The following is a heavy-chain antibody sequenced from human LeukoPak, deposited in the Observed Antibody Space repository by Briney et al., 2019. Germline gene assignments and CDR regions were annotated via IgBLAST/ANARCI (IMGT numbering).Heavy chain of an antibody. CDR1: GYTFTTYW. D-gene: IGHD4-17*01. Sequence: ASVKVSCKASGYTFTTYWIHWVRQAPGQGLEWMGWTNPTSGGANYAQKFQGRVTMTRDTSISTAYMELSRLTSDDPAVYYCARGVLSGDYGRYFDYWGQGALVTVSS. CDR3: ARGVLSGDYGRYFDY. CDR2: TNPTSGGA. J-gene: IGHJ4*02. V-gene: IGHV1-2*02.